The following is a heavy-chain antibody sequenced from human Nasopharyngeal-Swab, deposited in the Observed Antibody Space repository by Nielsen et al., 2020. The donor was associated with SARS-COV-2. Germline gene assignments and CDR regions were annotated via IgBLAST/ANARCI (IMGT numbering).Heavy chain of an antibody. CDR2: ISYDGSNK. CDR1: GFTFSSYA. Sequence: GGSLRLSCAASGFTFSSYAMHWVRQAPGKGLEWVAVISYDGSNKYYADSVKGRFTISRDNSKNTLYLQMNSLRAEDTAVYYCARPYSGSYYSSFDYWGQGTLVTVSS. J-gene: IGHJ4*02. D-gene: IGHD1-26*01. V-gene: IGHV3-30-3*01. CDR3: ARPYSGSYYSSFDY.